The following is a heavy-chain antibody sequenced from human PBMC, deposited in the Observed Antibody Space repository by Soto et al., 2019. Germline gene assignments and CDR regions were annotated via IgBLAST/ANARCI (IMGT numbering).Heavy chain of an antibody. CDR3: ARSYCGDNCALDY. CDR1: GFIFSSFP. V-gene: IGHV3-30-3*01. Sequence: GGPLRLSCAASGFIFSSFPMHWVRQAPGKGLEWVAVVSKDGSDKHYADSVKGRFTISRDNSENTLHLQMNSLRPEDTGVYFCARSYCGDNCALDYWGQGTPVTVSS. J-gene: IGHJ4*02. D-gene: IGHD2-21*02. CDR2: VSKDGSDK.